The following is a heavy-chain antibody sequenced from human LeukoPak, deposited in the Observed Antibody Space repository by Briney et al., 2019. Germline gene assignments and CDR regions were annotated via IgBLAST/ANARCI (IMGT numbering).Heavy chain of an antibody. CDR2: FDPEDGET. CDR1: GYTLTELS. J-gene: IGHJ5*02. V-gene: IGHV1-24*01. CDR3: ARGVVVAATPNWFDP. D-gene: IGHD2-15*01. Sequence: GASVKVSCKVSGYTLTELSMHWVRQAPGKGLEWMGGFDPEDGETIYAQMLQGRVTMTTDTSTSTAYMELRSLRSDDTAVYYCARGVVVAATPNWFDPWGQGTLVTVSS.